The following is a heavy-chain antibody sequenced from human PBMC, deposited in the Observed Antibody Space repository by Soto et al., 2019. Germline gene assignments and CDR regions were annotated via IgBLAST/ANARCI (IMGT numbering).Heavy chain of an antibody. V-gene: IGHV1-18*01. CDR3: AGDESKGHYYDSSGDYYFGMDV. D-gene: IGHD3-22*01. J-gene: IGHJ6*02. CDR1: GYTFTSYG. Sequence: ASVKVSCKASGYTFTSYGISWGRQAPGQGLEWMGWISAYNGNTNYAQKLQGRVTMTTDTSTSTAFMELRSLRSDDTAVYYCAGDESKGHYYDSSGDYYFGMDVWGQGTTVTVSS. CDR2: ISAYNGNT.